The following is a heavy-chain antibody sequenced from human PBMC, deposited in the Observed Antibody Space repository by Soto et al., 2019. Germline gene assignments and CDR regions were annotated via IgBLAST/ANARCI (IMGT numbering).Heavy chain of an antibody. V-gene: IGHV4-31*03. Sequence: SETLSLTCTVSGGAIRSGGYYWSWVRQNPRKGLEWIGNIYYSGNTYYNPSLKSRLTISVDTSKNQFSLNLSSVTAADTAVYYCARDRLMATAGTARHYFGLDVWGQGTTVTVSS. CDR3: ARDRLMATAGTARHYFGLDV. CDR1: GGAIRSGGYY. J-gene: IGHJ6*02. D-gene: IGHD5-18*01. CDR2: IYYSGNT.